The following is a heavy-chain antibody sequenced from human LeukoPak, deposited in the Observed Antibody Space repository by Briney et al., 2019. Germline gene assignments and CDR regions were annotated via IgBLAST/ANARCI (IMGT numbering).Heavy chain of an antibody. Sequence: GESLKISCKGSGYSFTSYWIGWVRPLPGKGLERMGIIYPGDSDTRYSPSFQGQVTISADKSISTAYLQWSSLKASDTAMYYCARQIGSAAVDYWGQGTLVTVSS. CDR3: ARQIGSAAVDY. J-gene: IGHJ4*02. CDR1: GYSFTSYW. V-gene: IGHV5-51*01. D-gene: IGHD6-13*01. CDR2: IYPGDSDT.